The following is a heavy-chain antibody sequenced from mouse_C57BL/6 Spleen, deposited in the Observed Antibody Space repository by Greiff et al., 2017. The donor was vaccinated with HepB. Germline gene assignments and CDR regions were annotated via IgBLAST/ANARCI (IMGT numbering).Heavy chain of an antibody. CDR2: IRSKSNNYAT. CDR1: GFSFNTYA. J-gene: IGHJ2*01. CDR3: VRAPSNWDFDY. D-gene: IGHD4-1*01. Sequence: VQLVESGGGLVQPKGSLKLSCAASGFSFNTYAMNWVRQAPGKGLEWVARIRSKSNNYATYYADSVKDRFTISRDDSESMLYLQMNNLKTEDTAMYYCVRAPSNWDFDYWGQGTTLTVSS. V-gene: IGHV10-1*01.